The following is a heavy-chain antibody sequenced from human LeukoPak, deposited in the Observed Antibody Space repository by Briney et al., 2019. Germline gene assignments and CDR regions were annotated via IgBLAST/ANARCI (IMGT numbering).Heavy chain of an antibody. CDR3: ARATGRVDSSGLALDY. V-gene: IGHV4-30-2*01. J-gene: IGHJ4*02. D-gene: IGHD3-22*01. CDR2: IYHSGST. Sequence: PSQTLSGTCAVSGGSVSSGGYSWSWIRQPPGKDLEWIGYIYHSGSTYYNPSLKSRVTISVDRSKNQFSLKLSSVTAADTAVYYCARATGRVDSSGLALDYWGQGTLVTVSS. CDR1: GGSVSSGGYS.